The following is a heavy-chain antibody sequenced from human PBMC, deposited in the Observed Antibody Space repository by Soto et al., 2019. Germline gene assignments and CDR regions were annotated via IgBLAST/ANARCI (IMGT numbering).Heavy chain of an antibody. D-gene: IGHD3-3*01. CDR3: ARVNSLFGVVPWSIDY. V-gene: IGHV1-3*01. CDR2: INAGNGNT. J-gene: IGHJ4*02. Sequence: ASVKVSCKASGYTFTSYAMHWVRQAPGQRLEWMGWINAGNGNTNYAQKLQGRVTMTTDTSTSTAYMELRSLRSDDTAVYYCARVNSLFGVVPWSIDYWGQGTLVTVSS. CDR1: GYTFTSYA.